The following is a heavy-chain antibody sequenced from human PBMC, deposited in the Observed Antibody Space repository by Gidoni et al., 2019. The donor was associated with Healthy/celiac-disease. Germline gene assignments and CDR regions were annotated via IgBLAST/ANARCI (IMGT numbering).Heavy chain of an antibody. D-gene: IGHD3-22*01. V-gene: IGHV1-46*01. CDR1: GYTFTSYY. CDR3: ARDWGYYDSSGYFDAFDI. Sequence: QVQLVQSGAEVKKPGASVKVSCKASGYTFTSYYMHWVRQAPGQGLEWMGIINPSGGSTSYAQKFQGRVTMTRDTSTSTVYMELSSLRSEDTAVYYCARDWGYYDSSGYFDAFDIWGQGTMVTVSS. J-gene: IGHJ3*02. CDR2: INPSGGST.